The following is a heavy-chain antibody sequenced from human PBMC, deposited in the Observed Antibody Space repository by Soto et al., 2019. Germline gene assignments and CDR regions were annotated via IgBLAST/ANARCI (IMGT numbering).Heavy chain of an antibody. CDR3: ARDAGVQWGRSYWYFDL. J-gene: IGHJ2*01. Sequence: QVQLQESGPGLVKPSQTLSLTCTVSGGSISSGGYYWSWIRQHPGKGLEWIGYIYYSGSTYYNPSLKSRVTISVDTSKNQFSRKLSSVTAADTAVYYCARDAGVQWGRSYWYFDLWGRGTLVTVSS. V-gene: IGHV4-31*03. CDR1: GGSISSGGYY. D-gene: IGHD7-27*01. CDR2: IYYSGST.